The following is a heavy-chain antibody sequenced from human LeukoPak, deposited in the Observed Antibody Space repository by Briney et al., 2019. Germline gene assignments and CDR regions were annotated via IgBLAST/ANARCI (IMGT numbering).Heavy chain of an antibody. CDR3: ARESYYYGSGSYYPGGFDP. J-gene: IGHJ5*02. Sequence: SETLSLTCTVSGGSISSYYWSWIRQPPGKGLEWIGYIYYSGSTNYNPSLKSRVTISVDTSKNQFSLKLSSVTAADTAVYYCARESYYYGSGSYYPGGFDPWGQGTLVTVSS. CDR1: GGSISSYY. D-gene: IGHD3-10*01. V-gene: IGHV4-59*01. CDR2: IYYSGST.